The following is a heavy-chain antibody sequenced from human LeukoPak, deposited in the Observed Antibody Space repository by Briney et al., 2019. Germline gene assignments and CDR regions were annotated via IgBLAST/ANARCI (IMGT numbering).Heavy chain of an antibody. CDR1: GGSISSYY. CDR2: IYTSGST. Sequence: PSETLSLTCTVSGGSISSYYWSWIRQPAGKGLEWIGRIYTSGSTNYNPSLKSRVTMSVDTSKNQFSLKLSSVTAADTAAYYCARDSDDYGDHQAVFDPWGQGTLVTVSS. CDR3: ARDSDDYGDHQAVFDP. J-gene: IGHJ5*02. V-gene: IGHV4-4*07. D-gene: IGHD4-17*01.